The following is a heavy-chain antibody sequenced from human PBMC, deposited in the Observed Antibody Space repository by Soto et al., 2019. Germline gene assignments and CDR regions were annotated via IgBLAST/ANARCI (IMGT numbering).Heavy chain of an antibody. J-gene: IGHJ4*02. V-gene: IGHV4-31*03. CDR2: IYYSGST. CDR1: GGSISSGGYY. Sequence: PSETLSLTCTVSGGSISSGGYYWSWIRQHPGKGLEWIGYIYYSGSTYYNPSLKSRVTISVDTSKNQFSLKLSSVTAADTAVYYCARDSSYYDSSGYSAGPYFDYWGQGTLVTVSS. D-gene: IGHD3-22*01. CDR3: ARDSSYYDSSGYSAGPYFDY.